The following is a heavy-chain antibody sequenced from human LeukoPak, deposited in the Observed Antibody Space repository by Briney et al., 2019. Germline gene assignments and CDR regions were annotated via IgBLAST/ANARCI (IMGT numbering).Heavy chain of an antibody. CDR3: TTCPPLLAGSDFDY. J-gene: IGHJ4*02. Sequence: GGSLRLSCAASGFTFSDFYMSWIRQAPGKGLEWVGRIKSRTDGGTPDYAAPVKGRFTISRDDSKNTLYLQMNSLKTEDTAVYYCTTCPPLLAGSDFDYWGQGTLVTVSS. V-gene: IGHV3-15*01. D-gene: IGHD3-10*01. CDR1: GFTFSDFY. CDR2: IKSRTDGGTP.